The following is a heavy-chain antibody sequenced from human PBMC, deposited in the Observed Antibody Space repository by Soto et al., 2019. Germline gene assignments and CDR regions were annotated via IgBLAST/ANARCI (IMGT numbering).Heavy chain of an antibody. CDR1: GFTFSSYA. J-gene: IGHJ6*02. Sequence: PGESLKISCAASGFTFSSYAMHWVRQAPGKGLEWVAVISYDGSNKYYADSVKGRFTISRDNSKNTLYLQMNSLRAEDTAVYYCARDGGDCSGGSCYGYYYYYGMDVWGQGTTVTVSS. CDR2: ISYDGSNK. D-gene: IGHD2-15*01. CDR3: ARDGGDCSGGSCYGYYYYYGMDV. V-gene: IGHV3-30-3*01.